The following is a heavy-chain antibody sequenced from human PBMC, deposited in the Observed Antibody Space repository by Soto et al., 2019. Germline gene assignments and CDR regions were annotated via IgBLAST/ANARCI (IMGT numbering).Heavy chain of an antibody. Sequence: QVQLVQSGAEVKKPGASVKVSCKASGYTFTSYDISWVRQAPGQGLEWMGWISAYNGNTNYAQKLQGRVTMTTDTSTSTAYMELRSLRSDDTAVYYCARDLSSFYYGSGRRYYYYYYGMDVWGQGTTVTVSS. V-gene: IGHV1-18*04. D-gene: IGHD3-10*01. J-gene: IGHJ6*02. CDR1: GYTFTSYD. CDR3: ARDLSSFYYGSGRRYYYYYYGMDV. CDR2: ISAYNGNT.